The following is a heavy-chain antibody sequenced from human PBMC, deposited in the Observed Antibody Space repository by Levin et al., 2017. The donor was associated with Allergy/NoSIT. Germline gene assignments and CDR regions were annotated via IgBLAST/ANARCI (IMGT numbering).Heavy chain of an antibody. CDR2: ISYDGSNK. CDR3: ARDNIIRYFDWPTREIHAFDI. J-gene: IGHJ3*02. CDR1: GFTFSSYA. Sequence: PGGSLRLSCAASGFTFSSYAMHWVRQAPGKGLEWVAVISYDGSNKYYADSVKGRFTISRDNSKNTLYLQMNSLRAEDTAVYYCARDNIIRYFDWPTREIHAFDIWGQGTMVTVSS. D-gene: IGHD3-9*01. V-gene: IGHV3-30-3*01.